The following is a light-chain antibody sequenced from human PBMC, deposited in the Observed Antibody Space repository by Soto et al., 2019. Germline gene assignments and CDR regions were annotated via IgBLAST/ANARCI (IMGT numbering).Light chain of an antibody. CDR1: QDINVY. J-gene: IGKJ2*03. CDR2: SAS. CDR3: QHAYVAPYS. V-gene: IGKV1-39*01. Sequence: DIQMTQSPSSVSASIGDTVTITCRASQDINVYLNWYQQKPGEVPKLLIYSASSLHSGVPSRFTGSGSETDFTLTIRSLQPEEFATDYCQHAYVAPYSFGQGTKV.